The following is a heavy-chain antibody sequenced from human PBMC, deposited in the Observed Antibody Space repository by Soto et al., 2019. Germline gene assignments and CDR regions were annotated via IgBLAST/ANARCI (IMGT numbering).Heavy chain of an antibody. CDR3: AKEGGEISTPLFTS. CDR2: LVHSGDKT. V-gene: IGHV3-23*01. D-gene: IGHD2-2*01. J-gene: IGHJ4*02. CDR1: GFTFSNYA. Sequence: EAQLLQSGGGLVQPGGSLRLSCVASGFTFSNYAMSWVRQAPGKGPEWVSGLVHSGDKTYYGDSVKGRFTISRDNSKNTLYLQMNSRRAEDSATYYCAKEGGEISTPLFTSGGQGTLVAVSS.